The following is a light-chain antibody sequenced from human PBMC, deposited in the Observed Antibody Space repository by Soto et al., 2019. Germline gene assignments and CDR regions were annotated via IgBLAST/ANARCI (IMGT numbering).Light chain of an antibody. J-gene: IGLJ3*02. V-gene: IGLV2-23*01. CDR3: CSYAGSSTWV. Sequence: QPVLTQPASVSGSPGQSITISCTGTSSDVGSYNLVSWYQQHPGKAPKLMIYEGSKRPSGVSNRFSGSKSGYTASLTISGLQAEDEADYYCCSYAGSSTWVFGGGTKLTVL. CDR2: EGS. CDR1: SSDVGSYNL.